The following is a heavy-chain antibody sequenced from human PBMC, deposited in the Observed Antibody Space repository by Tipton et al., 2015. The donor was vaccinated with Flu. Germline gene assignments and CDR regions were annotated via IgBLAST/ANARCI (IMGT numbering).Heavy chain of an antibody. Sequence: LRLSCRGSGFTFGDYGMTWVRQAPGKGLEWIGVIRSKVYGGTTEYAASLQGRFTVSRDDSKNTVYLQMNSLKSEDTAMYFCIRDQDGLYEVLDFWGQGTLVTVSS. V-gene: IGHV3-49*04. CDR2: IRSKVYGGTT. J-gene: IGHJ4*02. D-gene: IGHD5-24*01. CDR3: IRDQDGLYEVLDF. CDR1: GFTFGDYG.